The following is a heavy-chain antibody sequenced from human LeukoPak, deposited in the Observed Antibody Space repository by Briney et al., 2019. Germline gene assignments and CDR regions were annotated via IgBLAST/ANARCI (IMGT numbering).Heavy chain of an antibody. CDR3: ARDNRVVITTFGFDY. V-gene: IGHV3-30-3*01. CDR2: ISYDGSNK. CDR1: GFTFSSYA. J-gene: IGHJ4*02. D-gene: IGHD3-22*01. Sequence: GRSLRLSCAASGFTFSSYAMHWVRQAPGKGLEWVAVISYDGSNKYYADSVKGRFTISRDNSKNTLYLQMNSLRAEDTAVYYCARDNRVVITTFGFDYWGQGTLVTVSS.